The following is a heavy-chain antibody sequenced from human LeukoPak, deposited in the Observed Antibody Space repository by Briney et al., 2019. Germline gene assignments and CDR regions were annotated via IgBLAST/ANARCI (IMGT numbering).Heavy chain of an antibody. Sequence: GGSLRLSCAAWGFIVRSWAVRGVRQAPGKGLEWVSAISGSGGSTYYADSVKGRFTISRDTSKNTLYMQMNSLRAKATAVYSCAQPGVPGPFVGNFRPLDYWGQGTLVTVSS. D-gene: IGHD6-19*01. V-gene: IGHV3-23*01. CDR2: ISGSGGST. CDR3: AQPGVPGPFVGNFRPLDY. CDR1: GFIVRSWA. J-gene: IGHJ4*02.